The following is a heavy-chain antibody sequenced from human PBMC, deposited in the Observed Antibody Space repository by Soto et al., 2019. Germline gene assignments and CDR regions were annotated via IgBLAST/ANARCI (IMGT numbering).Heavy chain of an antibody. D-gene: IGHD3-9*01. CDR2: ISGSGGST. J-gene: IGHJ4*02. CDR1: GFTFSSYA. V-gene: IGHV3-23*01. CDR3: AKDYDILTGPKGGYYFDY. Sequence: GGSLRLSCAASGFTFSSYAMSWVRQAPGKGLEWVSAISGSGGSTYYADSVKGRFTISRDNSKNTLYLQMNSLRAEDTAVYYCAKDYDILTGPKGGYYFDYWGQGTLVTVSS.